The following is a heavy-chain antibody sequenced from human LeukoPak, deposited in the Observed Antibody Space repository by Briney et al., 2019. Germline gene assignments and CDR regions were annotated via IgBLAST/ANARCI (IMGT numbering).Heavy chain of an antibody. J-gene: IGHJ4*02. V-gene: IGHV3-23*01. D-gene: IGHD6-13*01. CDR3: ARAVYSGTWYPFDY. Sequence: GGSLRLSCVASGFTFSTYAMSWVRQAPGKGLQWVSGISGSGSSTYYADSVKGRFTISRDNSKNTLYLQMNSLRPEDTAVYSCARAVYSGTWYPFDYWGQGTLVPVSS. CDR2: ISGSGSST. CDR1: GFTFSTYA.